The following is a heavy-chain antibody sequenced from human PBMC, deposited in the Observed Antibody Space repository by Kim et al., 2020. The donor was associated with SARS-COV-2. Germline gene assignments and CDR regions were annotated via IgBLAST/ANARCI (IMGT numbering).Heavy chain of an antibody. CDR2: ISSSSSYI. Sequence: GGSLRLSCAASGFTFSSYSMNWVRQAPGKGLEWVSSISSSSSYIYYADSVKGRFTISRDNAKNSLYLQMNSLRAEDTAVYYCARVSRVYYYYGMDVWGQGTTVTVSS. J-gene: IGHJ6*02. CDR1: GFTFSSYS. CDR3: ARVSRVYYYYGMDV. V-gene: IGHV3-21*01.